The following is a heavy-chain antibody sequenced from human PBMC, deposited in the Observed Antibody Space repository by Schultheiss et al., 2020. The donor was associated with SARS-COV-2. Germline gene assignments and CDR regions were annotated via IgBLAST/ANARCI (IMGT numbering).Heavy chain of an antibody. J-gene: IGHJ6*02. V-gene: IGHV3-48*02. CDR1: EFTFSTYS. CDR2: ISSSSSTI. CDR3: ARDTRIAGYYYGMDV. Sequence: GGPLRLSCAASEFTFSTYSMNWVRQAPGKGLEWVSYISSSSSTIYYADSVKGRFTISRDNAKKSLYLQMNSLRDEDTAVYYCARDTRIAGYYYGMDVWGQGTTVTVSS. D-gene: IGHD1-26*01.